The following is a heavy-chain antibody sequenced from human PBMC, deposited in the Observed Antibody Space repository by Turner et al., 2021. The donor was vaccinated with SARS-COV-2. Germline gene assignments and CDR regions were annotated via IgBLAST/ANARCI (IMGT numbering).Heavy chain of an antibody. J-gene: IGHJ2*01. Sequence: QLQLQESCPGLVKPSVTLSLTCTVPGCSISSSSYSWGWIRQPPGKGMEWMGSIYYSGSTDYTPSLKSRVAISVDTSKNQFSLRLSSVTAADTAVYYCATPSVSYDSSGYFHFDLWGRGTLVTVSS. D-gene: IGHD3-22*01. CDR3: ATPSVSYDSSGYFHFDL. CDR2: IYYSGST. CDR1: GCSISSSSYS. V-gene: IGHV4-39*01.